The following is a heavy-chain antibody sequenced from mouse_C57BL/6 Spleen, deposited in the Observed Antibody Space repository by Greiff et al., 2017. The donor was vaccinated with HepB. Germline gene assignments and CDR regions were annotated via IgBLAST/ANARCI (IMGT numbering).Heavy chain of an antibody. V-gene: IGHV1-75*01. Sequence: VQLKQSGPELVKPGASVKKSCKASGYTFTDYYINGVKQRPGQGLEWIGWIFPGRCSTHYNEKFKGKGTLTVDQSSSTAYMLLSSLTSEDSAVYFCARKGGYYTWFAYWGQGTLVTFSA. CDR2: IFPGRCST. D-gene: IGHD2-3*01. CDR1: GYTFTDYY. CDR3: ARKGGYYTWFAY. J-gene: IGHJ3*01.